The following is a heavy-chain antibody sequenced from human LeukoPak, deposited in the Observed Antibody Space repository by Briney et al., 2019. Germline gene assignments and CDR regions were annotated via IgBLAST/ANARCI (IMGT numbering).Heavy chain of an antibody. CDR3: ARGGPNYYDSSGYFDY. CDR2: ISSSGSSI. Sequence: GGSLRLSCAASGFTFSDYYMSWIRQAPGKGLEWVSCISSSGSSIYYADSVKGRFTISRDNAKNSLYLQMNSLRAEDTAVYYCARGGPNYYDSSGYFDYWGQGTLVTVSS. V-gene: IGHV3-11*01. J-gene: IGHJ4*02. CDR1: GFTFSDYY. D-gene: IGHD3-22*01.